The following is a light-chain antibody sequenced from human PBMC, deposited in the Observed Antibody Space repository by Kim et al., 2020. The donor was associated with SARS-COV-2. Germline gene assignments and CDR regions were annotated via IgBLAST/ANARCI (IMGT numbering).Light chain of an antibody. J-gene: IGKJ4*01. CDR2: DAS. V-gene: IGKV1-33*01. CDR3: QQYEDVPLT. Sequence: APVGDKVIITCQASRDISNYLNWYRQKPGKAPEALIYDASTLETGVPSRFSGSGTGTHFTFTINSLLPEDIGTYYCQQYEDVPLTFGGGTKVDIK. CDR1: RDISNY.